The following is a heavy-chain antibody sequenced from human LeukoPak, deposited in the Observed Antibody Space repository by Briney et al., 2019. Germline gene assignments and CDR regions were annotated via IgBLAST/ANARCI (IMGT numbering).Heavy chain of an antibody. CDR1: GFTFSYYS. CDR2: ISYDGSNK. V-gene: IGHV3-30-3*01. CDR3: ARCSSTSCYTQGAFDI. Sequence: GGSLRLSCVASGFTFSYYSMHWVRQAPGKGLEWVALISYDGSNKYYADSVKGRLTISRDNFKNTLSLQMNSLRAEDTAVYYRARCSSTSCYTQGAFDIWGQGTMVTVSS. J-gene: IGHJ3*02. D-gene: IGHD2-2*02.